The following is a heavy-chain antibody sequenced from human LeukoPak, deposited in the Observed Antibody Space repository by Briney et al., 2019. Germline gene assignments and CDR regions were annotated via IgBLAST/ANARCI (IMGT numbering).Heavy chain of an antibody. V-gene: IGHV3-30-3*01. CDR2: ISYDGSNK. Sequence: PGGSLRLSCAASGFTFSSYAMHWVRQAPGKGLEWVAVISYDGSNKYYADSVKGRFTISRDNSQNTLYLQMNSLRAEDTAVYYCARSIGSSGYYYGSDNWFGPWGQGTLVTVSS. J-gene: IGHJ5*02. D-gene: IGHD3-22*01. CDR1: GFTFSSYA. CDR3: ARSIGSSGYYYGSDNWFGP.